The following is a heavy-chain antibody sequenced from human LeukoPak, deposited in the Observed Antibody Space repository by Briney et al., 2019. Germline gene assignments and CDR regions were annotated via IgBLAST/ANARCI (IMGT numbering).Heavy chain of an antibody. D-gene: IGHD2-2*01. CDR2: ISGSGGST. CDR3: ANALDIVVVPAAYYYYYGMDV. CDR1: GFTFSSYA. V-gene: IGHV3-23*01. J-gene: IGHJ6*02. Sequence: PGGSLRLSCAASGFTFSSYAMSWVRQAPGNGLEWVSAISGSGGSTYYADSVKGRFTISRDNSKNTLYLQMNSLRAEDTAVYYCANALDIVVVPAAYYYYYGMDVWGQGTTVTVSS.